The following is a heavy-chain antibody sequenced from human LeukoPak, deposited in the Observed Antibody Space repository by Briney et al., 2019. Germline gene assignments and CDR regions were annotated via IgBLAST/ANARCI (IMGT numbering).Heavy chain of an antibody. CDR3: AREFTAILEGYYYYMDV. J-gene: IGHJ6*03. V-gene: IGHV3-48*01. CDR2: ISSSSSSI. Sequence: GGSLRLSCAASGFTFSSYSMNWVRQAPGKGLEWVSYISSSSSSIYYADSVKGRFTISRDNTKNSLYLQMNSLRAEDTAVYYCAREFTAILEGYYYYMDVWGKGTTVTVSS. CDR1: GFTFSSYS. D-gene: IGHD1-1*01.